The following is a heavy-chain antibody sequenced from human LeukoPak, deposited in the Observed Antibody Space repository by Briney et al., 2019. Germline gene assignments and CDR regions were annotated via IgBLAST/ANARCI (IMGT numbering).Heavy chain of an antibody. D-gene: IGHD2-2*01. Sequence: SGPALVKPTQTLTLTCSFSGFSLPTPGVGVGWVRQPPGKALEWLGFIYWDDDKRYRPSLKSRLTITMDTSRSQVVLTLTTVDPVDTATYFCAHSLDSTSWYGYYYYMDVWGKGTTVTVSS. V-gene: IGHV2-5*02. CDR1: GFSLPTPGVG. CDR2: IYWDDDK. CDR3: AHSLDSTSWYGYYYYMDV. J-gene: IGHJ6*03.